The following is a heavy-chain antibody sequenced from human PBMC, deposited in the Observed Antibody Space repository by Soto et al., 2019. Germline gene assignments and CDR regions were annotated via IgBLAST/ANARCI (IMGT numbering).Heavy chain of an antibody. D-gene: IGHD6-13*01. Sequence: GGSLRLSCAASGFTFSSYAMHWVRQAPGKGLEWVAVISYDGSNKYYADSVKGRFTISRDNSKNTLYLQMNSLRAEDTAVYYCARDRLTPEDRYSSSWYFDYWGQGTLVTVSS. CDR3: ARDRLTPEDRYSSSWYFDY. V-gene: IGHV3-30-3*01. CDR2: ISYDGSNK. CDR1: GFTFSSYA. J-gene: IGHJ4*02.